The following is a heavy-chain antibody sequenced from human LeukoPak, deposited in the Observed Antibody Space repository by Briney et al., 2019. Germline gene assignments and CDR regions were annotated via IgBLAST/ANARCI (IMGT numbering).Heavy chain of an antibody. Sequence: ASVKVSCKASGYTFTGYYMHWVRQAPGQGLEWMGIINPSGGSTSYAQKFQGRVTMTRDMSTSTVYMELSSLRSEDTAVYYCARDYGGNWYAFDIWGQGTMVTVSS. CDR2: INPSGGST. J-gene: IGHJ3*02. CDR1: GYTFTGYY. CDR3: ARDYGGNWYAFDI. V-gene: IGHV1-46*01. D-gene: IGHD4-23*01.